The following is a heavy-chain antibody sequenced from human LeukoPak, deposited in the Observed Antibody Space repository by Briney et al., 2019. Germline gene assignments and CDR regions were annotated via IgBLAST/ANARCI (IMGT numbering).Heavy chain of an antibody. CDR2: MNPNSDNT. Sequence: ASVKVSCKASGYTFTSYDINWVRQATGQGLEWMGWMNPNSDNTGYAQKFQGRITMTRNTSISTAYMELSSLRSEDTAVYYCARVGHRDEDYFDYWGQGTLVTVSS. V-gene: IGHV1-8*01. CDR3: ARVGHRDEDYFDY. CDR1: GYTFTSYD. D-gene: IGHD5-24*01. J-gene: IGHJ4*02.